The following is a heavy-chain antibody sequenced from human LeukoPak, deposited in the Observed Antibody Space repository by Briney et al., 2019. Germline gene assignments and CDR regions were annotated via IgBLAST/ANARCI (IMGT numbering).Heavy chain of an antibody. J-gene: IGHJ4*02. Sequence: GGSLRLSCAASGFTFSTYGMHWVRQAPDKGLEWVSAISGSGGSTYYADSVKGRFTISRDNSKNTLYLQMNSLRAEDTAVYYCARRVVAAHSPDYWGQGTLVTVSS. CDR3: ARRVVAAHSPDY. D-gene: IGHD2-15*01. CDR2: ISGSGGST. CDR1: GFTFSTYG. V-gene: IGHV3-23*01.